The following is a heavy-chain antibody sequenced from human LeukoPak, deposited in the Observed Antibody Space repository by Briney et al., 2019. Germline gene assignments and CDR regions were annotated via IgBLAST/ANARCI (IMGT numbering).Heavy chain of an antibody. CDR2: ISGSGGST. V-gene: IGHV3-23*01. J-gene: IGHJ4*02. Sequence: GGSLRLSCAASGFTFSSYAMNWVRQAPGKGLEWVSAISGSGGSTYYADSVKGQFTISRDNAENSLFLQMNSLRAEDTAVYYCARGDCNGGSCYLSLTTIDYWGQGTLVTVSS. CDR3: ARGDCNGGSCYLSLTTIDY. CDR1: GFTFSSYA. D-gene: IGHD2-15*01.